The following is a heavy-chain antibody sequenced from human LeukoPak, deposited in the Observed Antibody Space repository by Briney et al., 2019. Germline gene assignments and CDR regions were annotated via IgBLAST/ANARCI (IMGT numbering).Heavy chain of an antibody. CDR1: GFAFNTYA. D-gene: IGHD6-19*01. CDR2: IWHDGSHK. V-gene: IGHV3-33*01. J-gene: IGHJ6*02. Sequence: PGGSLRLSCAASGFAFNTYAMHWVRQAPGKGLEWVTLIWHDGSHKFYIDSVRGRFTISRDNSRNTVYLQMNGLRAEDTAVYYCARDFRIAVAGEGYGMDVWGQGTTVTVSS. CDR3: ARDFRIAVAGEGYGMDV.